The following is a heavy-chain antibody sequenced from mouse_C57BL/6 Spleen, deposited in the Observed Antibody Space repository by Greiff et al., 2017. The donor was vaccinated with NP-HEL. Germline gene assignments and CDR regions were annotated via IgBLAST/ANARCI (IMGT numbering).Heavy chain of an antibody. CDR3: ARSNYDGYYGFDY. Sequence: VQLQQSGAELVKPGASVKISCKASGYAFSSYWMNWVKQRPGKGLEWIGQIYPGDGDTNYNGKFKGKATLTADKSSSTAYMQLSSLTSEDSAVYFCARSNYDGYYGFDYWGQGTTLTVSS. CDR1: GYAFSSYW. V-gene: IGHV1-80*01. CDR2: IYPGDGDT. J-gene: IGHJ2*01. D-gene: IGHD2-3*01.